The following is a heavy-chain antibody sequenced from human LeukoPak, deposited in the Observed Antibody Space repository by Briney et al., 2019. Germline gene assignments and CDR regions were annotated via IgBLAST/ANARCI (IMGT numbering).Heavy chain of an antibody. V-gene: IGHV4-34*01. CDR1: GGSFSGYY. Sequence: SSETLSLTCAVYGGSFSGYYWSWIRQPPGKGLEWIGEINHSGSTNYNPSLKSRVTISVDTSKNQFSLKLSSVTAADTAVYYCARGVAATLFWFDPWGQGTLVTVSS. CDR2: INHSGST. CDR3: ARGVAATLFWFDP. J-gene: IGHJ5*02. D-gene: IGHD2-15*01.